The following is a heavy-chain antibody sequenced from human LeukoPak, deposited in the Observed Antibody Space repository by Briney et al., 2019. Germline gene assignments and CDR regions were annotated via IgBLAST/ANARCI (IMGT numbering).Heavy chain of an antibody. CDR1: GYTFTSYA. J-gene: IGHJ1*01. V-gene: IGHV7-4-1*02. CDR3: ARDRYYYDSSGQNKYFQH. CDR2: INTNTGNP. Sequence: GASVKVSCKASGYTFTSYAMNWVRQAPGQGLEWMGWINTNTGNPTYAQGFTGRFVFSLDTSASTAYLQISSLKAEDTAVYYCARDRYYYDSSGQNKYFQHWGQGTLVTVSS. D-gene: IGHD3-22*01.